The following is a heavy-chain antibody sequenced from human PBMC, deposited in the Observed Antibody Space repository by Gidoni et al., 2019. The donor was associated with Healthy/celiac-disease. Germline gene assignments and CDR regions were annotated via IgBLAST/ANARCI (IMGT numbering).Heavy chain of an antibody. CDR2: ISAYNGNT. CDR1: GYTFTSYG. V-gene: IGHV1-18*01. CDR3: ARAFESVTGWAVAGPLPQLYGMDV. D-gene: IGHD6-19*01. Sequence: QVQLVQSGAEVKKPGASVKVSCKASGYTFTSYGISWVRQAPGQGLEWMGWISAYNGNTNYAQKLQGRVTMTTDTSTSTAYMELRSLRSDDTAVYYCARAFESVTGWAVAGPLPQLYGMDVWGQGTTVTVSS. J-gene: IGHJ6*02.